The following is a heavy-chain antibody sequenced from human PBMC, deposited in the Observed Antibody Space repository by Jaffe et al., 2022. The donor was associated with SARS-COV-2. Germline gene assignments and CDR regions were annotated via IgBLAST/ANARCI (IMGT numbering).Heavy chain of an antibody. D-gene: IGHD6-19*01. CDR1: GGSISSSSYY. Sequence: QLQLQESGPGLVKPSETLSLTCTVSGGSISSSSYYWGWIRQPPGKGLEWIGSIYYSGSTYYNPSLKSRVTISVDTSKNQFSLKLSSVTAADTAVYYCARHSYSSGWDYNWFDPWGQGTLVTVSS. CDR2: IYYSGST. CDR3: ARHSYSSGWDYNWFDP. V-gene: IGHV4-39*01. J-gene: IGHJ5*02.